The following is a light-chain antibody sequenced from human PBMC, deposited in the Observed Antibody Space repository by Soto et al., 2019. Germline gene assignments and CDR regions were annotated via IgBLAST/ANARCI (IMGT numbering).Light chain of an antibody. CDR2: GAS. CDR3: HQYNNGPLGT. Sequence: EIVMTHSPSTLSSSPVERATLSCSAIHIVSNNLAFYRQKPGQAPSLLIYGASNRATVIPDRFSGSGSGTDFTLTISSLQAEDSAVYYCHQYNNGPLGTFGPGTGVDIK. CDR1: HIVSNN. J-gene: IGKJ1*01. V-gene: IGKV3D-15*01.